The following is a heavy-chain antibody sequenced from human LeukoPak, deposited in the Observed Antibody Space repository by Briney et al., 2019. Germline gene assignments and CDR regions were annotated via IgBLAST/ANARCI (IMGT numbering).Heavy chain of an antibody. CDR2: IYYSGST. Sequence: SETLSLTCTVSGGSISSSSYYRGWIRQPPGKGLEWIGSIYYSGSTYYNPSLKSRVTISVDTSKNQFSLKLSSVTAADTAVYYCASFAAAGKGYYYYGMDVWGQGTTVTVSS. CDR1: GGSISSSSYY. J-gene: IGHJ6*02. V-gene: IGHV4-39*07. CDR3: ASFAAAGKGYYYYGMDV. D-gene: IGHD6-13*01.